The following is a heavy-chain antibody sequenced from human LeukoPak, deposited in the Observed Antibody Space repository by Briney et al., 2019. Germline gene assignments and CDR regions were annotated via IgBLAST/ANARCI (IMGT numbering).Heavy chain of an antibody. CDR2: ISWNSGSI. Sequence: GGSLRLSCAASGFTFDDYAMHWVRQAPGKGLEWVSGISWNSGSIGCADSVKGRFTISRDNAKNSLYLQMNSLRAEDMAFYYCAKAPSYSTSWYYFDYWGQGTLVTVSS. J-gene: IGHJ4*02. CDR3: AKAPSYSTSWYYFDY. CDR1: GFTFDDYA. D-gene: IGHD6-13*01. V-gene: IGHV3-9*03.